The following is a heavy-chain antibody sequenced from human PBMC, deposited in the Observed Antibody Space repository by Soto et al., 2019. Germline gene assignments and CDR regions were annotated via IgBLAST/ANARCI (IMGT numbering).Heavy chain of an antibody. J-gene: IGHJ5*02. V-gene: IGHV4-34*01. CDR2: INHSGST. CDR1: GGSFSGYY. D-gene: IGHD3-3*01. Sequence: SETLCLTCAVYGGSFSGYYWSWIRPPPGKGLEWIGEINHSGSTNYNPSLKSRVTISVDTSKNQFSLKLSSMTAADTAVYYCARLYYDFWSGYPSFDPWGQGTLVTVSS. CDR3: ARLYYDFWSGYPSFDP.